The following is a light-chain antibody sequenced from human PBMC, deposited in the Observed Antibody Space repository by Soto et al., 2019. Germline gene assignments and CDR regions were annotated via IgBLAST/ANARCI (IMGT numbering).Light chain of an antibody. CDR2: NVY. V-gene: IGLV2-14*03. Sequence: QSVLTQPASVSGSPGQSITISCTGTSSDVGAYNFVSWHQQHPGKAPKLMIYNVYDRPSGISYRFSGSKSGNTASLTISGLQGEDEADYYCSAYTVSRTYVFWTGTKFTVL. CDR1: SSDVGAYNF. CDR3: SAYTVSRTYV. J-gene: IGLJ1*01.